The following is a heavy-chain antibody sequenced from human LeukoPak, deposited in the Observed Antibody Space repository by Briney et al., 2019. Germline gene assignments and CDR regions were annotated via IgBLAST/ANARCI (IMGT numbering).Heavy chain of an antibody. V-gene: IGHV4-34*01. CDR1: GGSSSDYY. J-gene: IGHJ3*02. CDR2: INHSGST. Sequence: SETLSLTCVVYGGSSSDYYWSWIRQPPGKGLEWIGEINHSGSTNYNPSLKSRVTISVDTSKNQFSLKLSSVTAADTAVYYCARGLTLDAFDIWGQGTMVTVSS. CDR3: ARGLTLDAFDI.